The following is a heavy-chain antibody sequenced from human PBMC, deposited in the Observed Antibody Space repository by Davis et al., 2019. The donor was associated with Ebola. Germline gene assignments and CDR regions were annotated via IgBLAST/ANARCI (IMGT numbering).Heavy chain of an antibody. CDR1: GGTFSSYA. J-gene: IGHJ6*02. CDR2: IIPIFGTA. Sequence: SVKVSCKASGGTFSSYAISWVRQAPGQGLEWMGGIIPIFGTANYAQKFQGRVTITADESTSTAYMELSSLRSEDTAVYYCARDDNITIFGVANYYYGMDVWGQGTTVTVSS. V-gene: IGHV1-69*13. D-gene: IGHD3-3*01. CDR3: ARDDNITIFGVANYYYGMDV.